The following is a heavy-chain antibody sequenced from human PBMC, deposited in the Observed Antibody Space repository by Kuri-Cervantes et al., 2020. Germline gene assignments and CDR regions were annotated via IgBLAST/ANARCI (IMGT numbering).Heavy chain of an antibody. CDR3: AREGIAVAGYYFDY. V-gene: IGHV3-33*01. J-gene: IGHJ4*02. D-gene: IGHD6-19*01. Sequence: GESLKISCAASGFTFSSYGMHWVRQAPGKGLEWMAVIWYDGSNKYYADSVKGRFTISRDNSKNTLYLQMNSLRAEDTAVYYCAREGIAVAGYYFDYWGQGTLVTVSS. CDR1: GFTFSSYG. CDR2: IWYDGSNK.